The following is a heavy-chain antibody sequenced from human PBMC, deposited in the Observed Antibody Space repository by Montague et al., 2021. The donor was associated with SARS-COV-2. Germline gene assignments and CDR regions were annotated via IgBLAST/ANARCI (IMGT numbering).Heavy chain of an antibody. CDR1: GFSLSTSGMC. CDR2: XDWDDDK. J-gene: IGHJ4*02. CDR3: AQSFSIFGVVIIPAYFDY. D-gene: IGHD3-3*01. V-gene: IGHV2-70*01. Sequence: PALVKPTQTLTLTCTFSGFSLSTSGMCVSWIRQPPGKALEWLALXDWDDDKYYSTSLKTRLTISKDTSKNQVVLTMTNMDPVDTATYYCAQSFSIFGVVIIPAYFDYWGQGTLVTVSS.